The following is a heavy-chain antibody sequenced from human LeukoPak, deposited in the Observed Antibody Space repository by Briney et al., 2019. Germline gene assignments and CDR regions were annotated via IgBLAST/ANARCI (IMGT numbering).Heavy chain of an antibody. J-gene: IGHJ4*02. D-gene: IGHD5-12*01. CDR1: GYTFTSYY. CDR2: INPSGGST. CDR3: ARPVDVVGVVATIFVY. V-gene: IGHV1-46*01. Sequence: ASVKVSCKASGYTFTSYYMHWVRQAPGQGLEWMGIINPSGGSTSYAQKFQGRVTMTRDTSTSTVYMELSSLRSEDTAVYYCARPVDVVGVVATIFVYWGQGTLVTVSS.